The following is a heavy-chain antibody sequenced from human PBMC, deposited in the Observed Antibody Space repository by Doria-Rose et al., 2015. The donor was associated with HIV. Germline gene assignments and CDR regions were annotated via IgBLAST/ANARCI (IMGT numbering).Heavy chain of an antibody. Sequence: QITLKESGPVLVKPTETLTLTCTVSGVSLSSPGMGVSWIRQSPGKALEWLANILSDDERSYKTSLKSRLTIARCTSISQVVRTMTDMDPVDTATYYCARIKSSRWYHKYYFDFWGQGTLVIVSA. CDR1: GVSLSSPGMG. D-gene: IGHD6-13*01. CDR3: ARIKSSRWYHKYYFDF. J-gene: IGHJ4*02. V-gene: IGHV2-26*01. CDR2: ILSDDER.